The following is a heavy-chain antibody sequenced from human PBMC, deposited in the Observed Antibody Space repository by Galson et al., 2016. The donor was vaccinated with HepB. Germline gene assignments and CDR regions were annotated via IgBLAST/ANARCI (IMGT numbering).Heavy chain of an antibody. CDR1: GGTFRNYA. CDR3: ARAFGVDSYAASGYFDY. CDR2: IIPVLGSA. Sequence: SVKVSCKASGGTFRNYAISWVRQAPGQGLVWLGGIIPVLGSANNAQTFPDRVTITADESTSTVYMELRSLRSEDTAVYYRARAFGVDSYAASGYFDYWGQGTLVTVSS. V-gene: IGHV1-69*13. D-gene: IGHD3-22*01. J-gene: IGHJ4*02.